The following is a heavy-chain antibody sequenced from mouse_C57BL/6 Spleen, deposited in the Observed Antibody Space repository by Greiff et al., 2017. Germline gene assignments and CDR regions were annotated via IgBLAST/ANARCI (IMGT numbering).Heavy chain of an antibody. V-gene: IGHV1-64*01. J-gene: IGHJ4*01. D-gene: IGHD2-4*01. CDR3: AREDYDVEAMDY. Sequence: QVQLKQPGAELVKPGASVKLSCKASGYTFTSYWMHWVKQRPGQGLEWIGMIPPNRGSTNYNEKFKSKATLTVDKSSSTAYMQSSSLTSEDCAVYYCAREDYDVEAMDYWGQGTSVTVSS. CDR2: IPPNRGST. CDR1: GYTFTSYW.